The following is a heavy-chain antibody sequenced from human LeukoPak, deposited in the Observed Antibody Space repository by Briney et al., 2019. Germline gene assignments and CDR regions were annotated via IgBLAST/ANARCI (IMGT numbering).Heavy chain of an antibody. D-gene: IGHD2-21*01. CDR1: GGSVSRSPYY. CDR3: ARVRGDDLLWFDP. Sequence: NTSETLSLTCAVSGGSVSRSPYYWGWIRQPPGKGLEWIGNIYYSGSTYYNPSLKSRVTISVDTSKNQFSLKVTSVTAADTAVYYCARVRGDDLLWFDPWGQGTLVTVSS. V-gene: IGHV4-39*07. J-gene: IGHJ5*02. CDR2: IYYSGST.